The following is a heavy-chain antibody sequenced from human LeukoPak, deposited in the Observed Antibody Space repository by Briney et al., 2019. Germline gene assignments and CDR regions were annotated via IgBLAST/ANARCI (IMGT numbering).Heavy chain of an antibody. J-gene: IGHJ4*02. CDR3: AREATAAASLDYFDY. CDR1: GGSISGYY. Sequence: SETLSLTCTVSGGSISGYYWSWIRQPPGKGLEWVGRIYSSGSTNYNPSLKSRVTMSVDTSKNQFSPKLSSVTAADTAVYYCAREATAAASLDYFDYWGQGTLVTVCS. D-gene: IGHD6-13*01. CDR2: IYSSGST. V-gene: IGHV4-4*07.